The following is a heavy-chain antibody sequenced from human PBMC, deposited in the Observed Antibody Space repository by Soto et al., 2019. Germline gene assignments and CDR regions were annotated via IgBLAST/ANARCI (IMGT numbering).Heavy chain of an antibody. Sequence: GGSLRLSCAASGFDFTTFSMNWVRQAPGKGLEWVSFISPSSPYTSYADSVKGRFIISGDNAENSVYLQMNSLRAEDTGVYYCARDSITIFGGGMDVWGQGTTVTVSS. V-gene: IGHV3-21*03. CDR3: ARDSITIFGGGMDV. CDR1: GFDFTTFS. D-gene: IGHD3-3*01. J-gene: IGHJ6*02. CDR2: ISPSSPYT.